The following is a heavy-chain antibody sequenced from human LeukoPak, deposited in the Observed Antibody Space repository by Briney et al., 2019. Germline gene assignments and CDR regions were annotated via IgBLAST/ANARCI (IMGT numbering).Heavy chain of an antibody. CDR3: ARDRRSSSWSYYFDY. CDR1: GYTFTGYY. CDR2: INLNSGGT. J-gene: IGHJ4*02. Sequence: ASVKVSCKASGYTFTGYYMHWVRQAPGQGLEWMGWINLNSGGTNYAQKFHGRVTMTRDTSISTAYMELSRLRSDDSAVYYCARDRRSSSWSYYFDYWGQGTLVTVSS. D-gene: IGHD6-13*01. V-gene: IGHV1-2*02.